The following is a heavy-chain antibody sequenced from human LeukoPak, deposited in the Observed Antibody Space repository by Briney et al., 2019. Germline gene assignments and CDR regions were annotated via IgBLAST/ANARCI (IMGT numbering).Heavy chain of an antibody. CDR1: GVSISTHY. CDR3: AREANYYGSGSYFEGTFDY. CDR2: IYHNGIT. Sequence: SETLSLTCNVSGVSISTHYWSWIRQSPGKGLDGIGDIYHNGITNYNHSLKSRVTISIDTSKNEFSLKLTSVIAADTAVYFCAREANYYGSGSYFEGTFDYWGQGSLVTVSS. D-gene: IGHD3-10*01. V-gene: IGHV4-59*11. J-gene: IGHJ4*02.